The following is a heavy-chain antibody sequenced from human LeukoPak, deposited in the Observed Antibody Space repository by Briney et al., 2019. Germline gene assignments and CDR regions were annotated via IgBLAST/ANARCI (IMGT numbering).Heavy chain of an antibody. Sequence: PSETLSLTCTVSRGSVSSSRYYWGWIRQPPGKGLEWIGSIYYNEYTYYNPSLKSRVTISVDTSKNQFSLKLSSVTAADTAVYSCARHEYSGSYYGLSWFDPWGPGTLVTVSS. V-gene: IGHV4-39*01. J-gene: IGHJ5*02. CDR3: ARHEYSGSYYGLSWFDP. CDR2: IYYNEYT. CDR1: RGSVSSSRYY. D-gene: IGHD1-26*01.